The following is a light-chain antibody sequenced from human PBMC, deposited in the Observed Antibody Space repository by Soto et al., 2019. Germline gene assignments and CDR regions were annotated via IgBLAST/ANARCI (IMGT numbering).Light chain of an antibody. CDR2: EVT. J-gene: IGLJ2*01. Sequence: QSALTQPPSASGSPGQSVTISCTGTSSDVGGSGYVSWYQQHPGKAPKLMIYEVTKRPSGVPDRFSGSKSGNTASLTVSGLQAEDEADYYCSSYAGSNIDVVFGGGTKVTVL. CDR1: SSDVGGSGY. V-gene: IGLV2-8*01. CDR3: SSYAGSNIDVV.